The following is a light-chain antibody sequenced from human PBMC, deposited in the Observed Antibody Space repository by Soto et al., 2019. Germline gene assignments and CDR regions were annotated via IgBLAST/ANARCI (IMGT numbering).Light chain of an antibody. J-gene: IGLJ1*01. Sequence: QSVMAQPSSVSGSPGQSITISCTGTSTDVDGYNYVSWYQHHSGKAPKLLIYEVTNRPSGISDRFSGSKSVNTASLTISGLQAEDGSDYYCGSYSSTDTPFVFGTGTKLTVL. CDR2: EVT. CDR3: GSYSSTDTPFV. CDR1: STDVDGYNY. V-gene: IGLV2-14*01.